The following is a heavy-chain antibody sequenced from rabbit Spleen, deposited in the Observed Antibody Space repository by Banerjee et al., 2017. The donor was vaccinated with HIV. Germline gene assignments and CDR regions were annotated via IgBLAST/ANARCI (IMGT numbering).Heavy chain of an antibody. V-gene: IGHV1S40*01. CDR1: GFSFSSNYY. CDR2: IYADSSGST. Sequence: EESGGDLVKPGASLTLTCTASGFSFSSNYYMCWVRQAPGKGLEWIACIYADSSGSTYYASWAKGRFTCSKTSSTTVTLQMTSLTVADTATYFCARDTGSSFSSYGMDLWGPGTLVTVS. CDR3: ARDTGSSFSSYGMDL. J-gene: IGHJ6*01. D-gene: IGHD8-1*01.